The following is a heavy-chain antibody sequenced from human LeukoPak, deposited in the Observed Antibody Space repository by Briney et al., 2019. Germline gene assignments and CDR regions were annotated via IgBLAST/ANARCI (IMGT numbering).Heavy chain of an antibody. CDR3: AGGGSIRAPNALDF. J-gene: IGHJ4*02. D-gene: IGHD3/OR15-3a*01. V-gene: IGHV3-20*04. Sequence: GSLRLSCAASGFTFDDYGMSWVRQAAGRGLAWVAGINWNGDRTGYADSVKGRFTISRGNAKNSLYLQMNRLRAEDTAWYYCAGGGSIRAPNALDFWGQGTLVTVSS. CDR2: INWNGDRT. CDR1: GFTFDDYG.